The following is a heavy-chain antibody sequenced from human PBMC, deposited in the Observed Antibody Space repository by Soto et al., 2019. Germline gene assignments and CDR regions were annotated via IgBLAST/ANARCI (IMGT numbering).Heavy chain of an antibody. CDR2: INPNTGDT. D-gene: IGHD4-4*01. CDR3: ASGGSTVTREFDY. J-gene: IGHJ4*02. V-gene: IGHV1-2*04. CDR1: GYTLTGFY. Sequence: QVQLVQSGAEVKKPGASVKVSCKASGYTLTGFYMHWVRQAPGQGLEWMGWINPNTGDTEYAQKFEGWVTMTRDTSITTAYMELSRLKSDDTAVYYCASGGSTVTREFDYWGQGTLVSVSS.